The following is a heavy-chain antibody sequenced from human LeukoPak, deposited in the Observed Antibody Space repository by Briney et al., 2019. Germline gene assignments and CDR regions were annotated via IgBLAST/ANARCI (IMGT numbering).Heavy chain of an antibody. CDR1: GFPFNACN. CDR2: VSSSSGTI. CDR3: ARVDYGDYAGEDY. Sequence: GGSLRLSCTAPGFPFNACNIHWIRQSPGKGLEWVSYVSSSSGTIYYADSVKGRFTISRDNAKNSLYLQMNSLRAEDTAVYYCARVDYGDYAGEDYWGQGTLVTVSS. V-gene: IGHV3-48*04. D-gene: IGHD4-17*01. J-gene: IGHJ4*02.